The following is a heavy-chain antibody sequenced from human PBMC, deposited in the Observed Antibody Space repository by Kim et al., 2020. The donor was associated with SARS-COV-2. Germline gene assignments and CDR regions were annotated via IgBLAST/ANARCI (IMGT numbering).Heavy chain of an antibody. J-gene: IGHJ4*02. CDR1: GFAIGGYW. D-gene: IGHD6-25*01. Sequence: GGSLRLSCAASGFAIGGYWMAWLRQVPGKGLEWVANIKADESIKFYVDSVEGRFTVSRDNVKNTVYLQMDGLRPEDTAVYYCARDDGFRSIDHWGQGTLVTVSS. CDR2: IKADESIK. V-gene: IGHV3-7*01. CDR3: ARDDGFRSIDH.